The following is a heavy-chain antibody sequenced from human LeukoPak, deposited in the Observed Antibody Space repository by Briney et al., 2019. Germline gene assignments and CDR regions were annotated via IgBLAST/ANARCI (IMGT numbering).Heavy chain of an antibody. J-gene: IGHJ4*02. D-gene: IGHD4/OR15-4a*01. V-gene: IGHV3-21*01. CDR2: ISSSSTYI. Sequence: GGSLRLSCAASGFTFSSSSMNWVRQAPGKGLEWVSSISSSSTYIYYADSVKGRFTISRDNAKNSLYLQMYSLRAEDTAVYYCASGGVPGTNIPDYWGQGTLVTVSS. CDR1: GFTFSSSS. CDR3: ASGGVPGTNIPDY.